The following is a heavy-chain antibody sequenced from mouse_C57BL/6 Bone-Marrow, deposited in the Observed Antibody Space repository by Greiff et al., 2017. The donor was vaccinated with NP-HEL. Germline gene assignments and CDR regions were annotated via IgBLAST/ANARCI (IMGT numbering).Heavy chain of an antibody. CDR1: GFNIKDDY. V-gene: IGHV14-4*01. CDR2: IDPENGDT. CDR3: TTGMGGYDY. Sequence: EVMLVESGAELVRPGASVKLSCTASGFNIKDDYMHWVKQRPEQGLEWIGWIDPENGDTEYASKFQGKATITADTSSNTAYLQLSSLTSEDTAVYYCTTGMGGYDYWGQGTTLTVSS. D-gene: IGHD2-2*01. J-gene: IGHJ2*01.